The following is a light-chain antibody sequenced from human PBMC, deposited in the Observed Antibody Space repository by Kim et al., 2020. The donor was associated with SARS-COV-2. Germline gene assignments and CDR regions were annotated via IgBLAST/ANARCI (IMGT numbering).Light chain of an antibody. CDR3: QHYGTSPLT. CDR2: GAS. V-gene: IGKV3-20*01. Sequence: PGERAPVSCRARQSVSRNYLAWYQQKPGQAPRLLIYGASSRATGIPDRFSGSGSETDFILTISRLDPEDFAVYYCQHYGTSPLTFGGGTKVDIK. CDR1: QSVSRNY. J-gene: IGKJ4*01.